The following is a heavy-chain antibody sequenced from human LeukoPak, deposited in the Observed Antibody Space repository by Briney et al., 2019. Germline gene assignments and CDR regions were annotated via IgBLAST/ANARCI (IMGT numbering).Heavy chain of an antibody. D-gene: IGHD3-3*01. CDR2: IVVGSGNT. J-gene: IGHJ4*02. CDR1: GFTFTSSA. CDR3: ARAHTSAPGTLFDY. Sequence: ASVKVSCKASGFTFTSSAVQWVRQARGQRLEWIGWIVVGSGNTNYAQKFQGRVTMTRDTSTSTLYMELSSLGSEDTAVYYCARAHTSAPGTLFDYWGQGTLVTVSS. V-gene: IGHV1-58*01.